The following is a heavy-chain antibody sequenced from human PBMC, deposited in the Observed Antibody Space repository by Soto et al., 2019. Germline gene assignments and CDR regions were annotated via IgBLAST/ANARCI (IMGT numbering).Heavy chain of an antibody. Sequence: ASVKVSCKASGYTFTSYGISWVRQAPGQGLEWMGWISAYNGNTNYAQKLQGRVTMTTDTSTSTAYMELRSLRSDDTAVYYCARDFRSSGHNWFDPWGQGTRVTVAS. J-gene: IGHJ5*02. CDR3: ARDFRSSGHNWFDP. D-gene: IGHD6-19*01. V-gene: IGHV1-18*01. CDR2: ISAYNGNT. CDR1: GYTFTSYG.